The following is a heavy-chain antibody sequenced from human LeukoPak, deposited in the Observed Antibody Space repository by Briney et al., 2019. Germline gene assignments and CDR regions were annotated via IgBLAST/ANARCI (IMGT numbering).Heavy chain of an antibody. CDR3: ARHLTYYYDSSGYWTFDP. D-gene: IGHD3-22*01. CDR1: GYSISSGYY. Sequence: SETLSLTCTVSGYSISSGYYWGWIRQPPGKGLEWIGSIYHSGSTYYNPSLKSRVTISVDTSKNQFSLKLSSVTAADTAVYYCARHLTYYYDSSGYWTFDPWGQGTLVTVSS. CDR2: IYHSGST. V-gene: IGHV4-38-2*02. J-gene: IGHJ5*02.